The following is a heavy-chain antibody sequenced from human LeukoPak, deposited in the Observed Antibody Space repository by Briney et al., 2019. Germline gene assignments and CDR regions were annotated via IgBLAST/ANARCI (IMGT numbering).Heavy chain of an antibody. J-gene: IGHJ4*02. Sequence: SETLSLTCTVSGGSISSSSYSWTWFRQPPGRELEWIGNIYYSGSTDYNPSLKSRVTISVDTSKNQFSLKLNSVTAADTAVYYCARDRTKGDFDYWGQGTLVTVSS. CDR2: IYYSGST. CDR3: ARDRTKGDFDY. V-gene: IGHV4-39*07. CDR1: GGSISSSSYS. D-gene: IGHD2-8*01.